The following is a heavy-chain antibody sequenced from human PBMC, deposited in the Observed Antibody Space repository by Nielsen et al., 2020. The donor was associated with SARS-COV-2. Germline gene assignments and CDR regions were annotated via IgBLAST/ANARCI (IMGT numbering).Heavy chain of an antibody. D-gene: IGHD3-10*01. V-gene: IGHV3-30*04. CDR1: GFIFSSYH. CDR3: AREELTYGDAFDM. CDR2: ISYDGSKE. Sequence: GGSLRLSCAASGFIFSSYHMHWVRQAPGKGLEWVAMISYDGSKEYYADSVKGRFTISRDYSKKTLNLQMNSLRPEDTAVYYCAREELTYGDAFDMWGQGTMVSVSS. J-gene: IGHJ3*02.